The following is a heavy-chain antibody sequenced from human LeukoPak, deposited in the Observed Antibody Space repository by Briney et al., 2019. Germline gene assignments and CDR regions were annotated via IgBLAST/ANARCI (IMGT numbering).Heavy chain of an antibody. CDR2: IYPGDSDT. J-gene: IGHJ6*02. CDR3: ARRGSSSTDYYYGMDV. D-gene: IGHD2-2*01. CDR1: GYSFTTYW. V-gene: IGHV5-51*01. Sequence: GESLKISCKGSGYSFTTYWIGWVRQMPGKGLEWMVIIYPGDSDTRYSPSFQGQVTISADKSINTTYLQWSSLKASDTATYYCARRGSSSTDYYYGMDVWGQGTSVTV.